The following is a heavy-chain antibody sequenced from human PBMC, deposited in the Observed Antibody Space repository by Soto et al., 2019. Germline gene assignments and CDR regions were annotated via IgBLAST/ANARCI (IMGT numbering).Heavy chain of an antibody. CDR1: GFTFSNYN. CDR2: ISGSSIYI. J-gene: IGHJ5*02. Sequence: GGSLRLSCAASGFTFSNYNMNWVRQAPGKGLEWVSHISGSSIYIHYADSVRGRFTISRDNAKNSVYLQMDSLRVEVTAVYYCAREGALKPFSSWGQGALVTVSS. V-gene: IGHV3-21*01. CDR3: AREGALKPFSS.